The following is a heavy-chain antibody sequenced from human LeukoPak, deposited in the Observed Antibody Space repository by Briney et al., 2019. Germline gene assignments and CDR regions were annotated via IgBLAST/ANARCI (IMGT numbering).Heavy chain of an antibody. V-gene: IGHV1-18*01. J-gene: IGHJ4*02. Sequence: ASVKVSCKASGYTFTSYGISWVRQAPGQGLEWMGWISAYNGNTNYAQKLQGRVTMTTDTSTSTAYMELRSLRSDDTAGYYCARDNRYYDYVWGSYLYFDYWGQGTLVTVSS. CDR1: GYTFTSYG. CDR2: ISAYNGNT. CDR3: ARDNRYYDYVWGSYLYFDY. D-gene: IGHD3-16*02.